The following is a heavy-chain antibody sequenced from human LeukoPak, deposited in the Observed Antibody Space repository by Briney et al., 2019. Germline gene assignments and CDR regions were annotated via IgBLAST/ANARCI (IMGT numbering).Heavy chain of an antibody. V-gene: IGHV4-34*01. CDR3: ARVIWYYDILTGSQNWFDP. J-gene: IGHJ5*02. Sequence: SETLSLTCAVYGGSFSGYYWSWIRQSPGKGLEWIGEINHSGSTNYNPSLKSRVTISVDTSKNQFSLKLSSVTAADTAVYYCARVIWYYDILTGSQNWFDPWGQGTLVTVSS. D-gene: IGHD3-9*01. CDR1: GGSFSGYY. CDR2: INHSGST.